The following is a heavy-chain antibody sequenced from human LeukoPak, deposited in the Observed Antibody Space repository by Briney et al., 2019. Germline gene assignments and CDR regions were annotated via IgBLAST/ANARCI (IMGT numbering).Heavy chain of an antibody. V-gene: IGHV3-23*01. CDR2: ISSSGGTI. J-gene: IGHJ4*02. CDR1: GFTFSSHS. CDR3: ARVSGKGDTNGYFDY. D-gene: IGHD3-22*01. Sequence: PGGSLRLSCAASGFTFSSHSMSWVRQAPGKGLEWVSAISSSGGTIYYADSVKGRFTISRDNAKKSLYLQMSSLRAEDTAVYYCARVSGKGDTNGYFDYWGQGTLVTVSS.